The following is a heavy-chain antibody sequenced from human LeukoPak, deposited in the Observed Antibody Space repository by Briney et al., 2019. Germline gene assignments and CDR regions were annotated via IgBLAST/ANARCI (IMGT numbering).Heavy chain of an antibody. CDR3: ARLAGYGDYEIDY. Sequence: SETLSLTCTVSGGSISSYYWSWIRQPPGKGLEWIGYIYYSGSTNYNPSLKSRVTISVDTSKNQFSLKLSSVTAADTAVYYCARLAGYGDYEIDYWGQGTLVTVSS. CDR2: IYYSGST. D-gene: IGHD4-17*01. V-gene: IGHV4-59*08. CDR1: GGSISSYY. J-gene: IGHJ4*02.